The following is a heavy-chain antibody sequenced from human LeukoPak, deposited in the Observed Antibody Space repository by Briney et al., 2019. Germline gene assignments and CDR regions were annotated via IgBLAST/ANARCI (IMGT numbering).Heavy chain of an antibody. J-gene: IGHJ3*02. Sequence: PSETLSLTCVVYGGSFSGYYWSWIRQPPGKGLEWIGEINHSGSTKYNPPLKSRVTISVDTSKKQFSLKLSSVTAADTAVYYCARRNDYEAFDIWGQGTMVTVSS. CDR3: ARRNDYEAFDI. CDR1: GGSFSGYY. V-gene: IGHV4-34*01. CDR2: INHSGST. D-gene: IGHD4-17*01.